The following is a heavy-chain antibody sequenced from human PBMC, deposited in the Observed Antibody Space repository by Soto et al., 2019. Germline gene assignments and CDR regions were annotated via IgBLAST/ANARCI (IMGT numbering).Heavy chain of an antibody. J-gene: IGHJ4*02. D-gene: IGHD6-19*01. Sequence: SGGSLRLSCAASGFTFSSYAMHWVRQAPGKGLEWVAVISFGGDNKYYADSVKGRFTISRDNSKNTLYLQMNSLRSEDTAVYYCAREVEYTSAFGISSSFDYWGQGTLVTVSS. CDR3: AREVEYTSAFGISSSFDY. CDR1: GFTFSSYA. CDR2: ISFGGDNK. V-gene: IGHV3-30-3*01.